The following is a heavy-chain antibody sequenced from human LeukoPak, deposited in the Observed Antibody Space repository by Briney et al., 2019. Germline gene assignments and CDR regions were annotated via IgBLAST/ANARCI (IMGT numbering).Heavy chain of an antibody. CDR2: ITGSTYT. CDR1: GFTFSDYP. CDR3: ARDGGGWTYFDY. Sequence: GGSLRLSCAASGFTFSDYPMSWIRQAPGKGLEWVSYITGSTYTNYADSVKGRFTISRDNAKKSLYLQMNSLRAEDTAVYYCARDGGGWTYFDYWGQGTPVTVSS. V-gene: IGHV3-11*06. D-gene: IGHD6-19*01. J-gene: IGHJ4*02.